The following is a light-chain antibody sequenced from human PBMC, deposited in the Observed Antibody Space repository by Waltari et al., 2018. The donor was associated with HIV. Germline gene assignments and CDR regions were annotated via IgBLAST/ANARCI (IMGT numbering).Light chain of an antibody. Sequence: SYELTQPPSVSVSPGQTARITCSGDALPKKYAYWYQQKSGQAPILVIYDDTKRPSGIPERFSGSTSGTMATLTISGAHVEDEADYYCYSRDTSGIHFVFGTGTKVTVL. CDR1: ALPKKY. J-gene: IGLJ1*01. V-gene: IGLV3-10*01. CDR3: YSRDTSGIHFV. CDR2: DDT.